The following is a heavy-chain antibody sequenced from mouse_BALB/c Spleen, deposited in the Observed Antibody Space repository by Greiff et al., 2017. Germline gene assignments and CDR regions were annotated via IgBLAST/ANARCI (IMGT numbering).Heavy chain of an antibody. CDR2: IDPSDSET. V-gene: IGHV1-69*02. Sequence: QVQLQQPGAELVKPGAPVKLSCKASGYTFTSYWMNWVKQRPGRGLEWIGRIDPSDSETHYNQKFKDKATLTVDKSSSTAYIQLSSLTSEDSAVYYWARLYEAMDYWGQGTSVTVSS. CDR1: GYTFTSYW. CDR3: ARLYEAMDY. J-gene: IGHJ4*01. D-gene: IGHD2-3*01.